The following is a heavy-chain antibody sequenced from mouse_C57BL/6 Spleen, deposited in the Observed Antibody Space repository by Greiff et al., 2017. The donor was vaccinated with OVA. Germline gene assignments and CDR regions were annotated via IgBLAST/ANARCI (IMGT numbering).Heavy chain of an antibody. V-gene: IGHV1-82*01. CDR2: IYPGDGDT. J-gene: IGHJ4*01. CDR1: GYAFSSSW. Sequence: VQLVESGPELVKPGASVKISCKASGYAFSSSWMNWVKQRPGQGLEWIGRIYPGDGDTKYNGKFKGKATLTADQSSSTAYLPLSSLTSEDSAVYLCARGGGFYDGYYDYAMDYWGQGTSVTVSS. CDR3: ARGGGFYDGYYDYAMDY. D-gene: IGHD2-3*01.